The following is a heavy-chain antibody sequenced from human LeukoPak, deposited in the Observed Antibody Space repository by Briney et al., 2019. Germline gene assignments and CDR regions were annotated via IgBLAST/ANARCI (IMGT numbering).Heavy chain of an antibody. CDR2: IYPGDSDP. CDR3: ARNICDGSNYHFDY. Sequence: GGSLRLSRKGSGYSFTNYCIAWVRQIPGKGLEWMGIIYPGDSDPRSSPSLQGQVTISADKSISTAYLQWSSLKASDTAMFYCARNICDGSNYHFDYWGQGTLVTVSS. J-gene: IGHJ4*02. V-gene: IGHV5-51*01. CDR1: GYSFTNYC. D-gene: IGHD4-11*01.